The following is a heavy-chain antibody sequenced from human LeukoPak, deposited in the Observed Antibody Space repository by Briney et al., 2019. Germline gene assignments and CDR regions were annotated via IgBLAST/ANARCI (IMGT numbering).Heavy chain of an antibody. J-gene: IGHJ4*02. V-gene: IGHV4-34*01. CDR3: ARDGSSSWYLYY. Sequence: PSETLSLTCAVYGGSFSGYYWSWIRQPPGKGLEWIGEINHSGSTNYNPSLKSRVTISVDTSKNQFSLKLSSVTAADTAVYYCARDGSSSWYLYYWGQGTLVTVSS. CDR1: GGSFSGYY. CDR2: INHSGST. D-gene: IGHD6-13*01.